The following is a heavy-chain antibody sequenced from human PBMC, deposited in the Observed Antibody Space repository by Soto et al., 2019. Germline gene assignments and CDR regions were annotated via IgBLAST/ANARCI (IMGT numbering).Heavy chain of an antibody. CDR3: ARGGIAVAIPGYYYYYYGMDV. V-gene: IGHV4-39*01. D-gene: IGHD6-19*01. CDR2: IYYSGST. J-gene: IGHJ6*02. Sequence: NPSETLSLTCTVSGGSISSSSYYWGWIRQPPGKGLEWIGSIYYSGSTYYNPSLKSRVTISVDTSKNQFSLKLSSVTAADTAVYYCARGGIAVAIPGYYYYYYGMDVWGQGTTVTVSS. CDR1: GGSISSSSYY.